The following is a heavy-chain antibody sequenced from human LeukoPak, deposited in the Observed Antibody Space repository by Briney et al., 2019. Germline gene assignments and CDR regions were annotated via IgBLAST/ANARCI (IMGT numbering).Heavy chain of an antibody. Sequence: SETLSLTCTVSGGSISSYWWSWIRQPPGKGLEWGGHISDSGSTNYNSSLKSRLTISVDTSKNQFSLKLSSVTASDTAVYYCARVTGYMIEDYFDYWGQGTLVTVSS. D-gene: IGHD3-22*01. V-gene: IGHV4-59*01. CDR2: ISDSGST. CDR3: ARVTGYMIEDYFDY. J-gene: IGHJ4*02. CDR1: GGSISSYW.